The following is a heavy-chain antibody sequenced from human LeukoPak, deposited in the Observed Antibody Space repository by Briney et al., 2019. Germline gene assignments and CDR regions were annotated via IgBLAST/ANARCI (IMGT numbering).Heavy chain of an antibody. J-gene: IGHJ4*02. V-gene: IGHV4-59*08. CDR3: ARRSISGNSWDYFDY. D-gene: IGHD4-23*01. Sequence: SETLSLTCTVSGASINSYYWSWIRQPPGKGLEWIAFMYYSGSTNYNPSLKSRVTISVDTSKNQFSLKLRSVTAADTAVYYCARRSISGNSWDYFDYWGQGTLVTVSS. CDR2: MYYSGST. CDR1: GASINSYY.